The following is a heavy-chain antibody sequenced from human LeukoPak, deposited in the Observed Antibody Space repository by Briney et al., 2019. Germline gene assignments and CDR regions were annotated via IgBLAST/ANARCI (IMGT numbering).Heavy chain of an antibody. CDR3: AKDPLRAATVTTFGLNNWFDP. CDR2: ISGSGATT. V-gene: IGHV3-23*01. D-gene: IGHD4-17*01. J-gene: IGHJ5*02. Sequence: GGSLRLSCAVSGFTFSNYAMSWVRQAPGKGLERVSVISGSGATTYYADSVKGRFTISRDNSKNTLYLQMNSLRAEDTAVYYCAKDPLRAATVTTFGLNNWFDPWGQGTLVTVSS. CDR1: GFTFSNYA.